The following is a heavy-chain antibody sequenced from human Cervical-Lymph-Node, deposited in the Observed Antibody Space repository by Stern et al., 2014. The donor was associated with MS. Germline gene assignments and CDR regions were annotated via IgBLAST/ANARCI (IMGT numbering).Heavy chain of an antibody. CDR1: GFTFSNFA. V-gene: IGHV3-30-3*01. CDR3: ARDLGY. Sequence: VQLVESGGGVVQPGRSLRLSCAASGFTFSNFAMNWFRQSPDKGLQWLAAISTDGSATNYADSVKGRFTISRDNSKATLYLEMNSLTTDDTAVFYCARDLGYWGQGTLVTVSS. CDR2: ISTDGSAT. J-gene: IGHJ4*02.